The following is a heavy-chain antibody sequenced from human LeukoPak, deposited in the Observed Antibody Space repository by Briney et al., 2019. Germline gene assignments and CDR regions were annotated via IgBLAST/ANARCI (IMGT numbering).Heavy chain of an antibody. D-gene: IGHD2-15*01. J-gene: IGHJ4*02. V-gene: IGHV1-69*01. CDR2: IIPIFGTA. Sequence: SVKVSCKASGGTFSSYAISWVRQAPGQGLEWMGGIIPIFGTANYAQKFQGRVTITADESTRTAYMELSSLRSEDTAVYYCASSAAYCSGGSCYSNWGQGTLVTVSS. CDR3: ASSAAYCSGGSCYSN. CDR1: GGTFSSYA.